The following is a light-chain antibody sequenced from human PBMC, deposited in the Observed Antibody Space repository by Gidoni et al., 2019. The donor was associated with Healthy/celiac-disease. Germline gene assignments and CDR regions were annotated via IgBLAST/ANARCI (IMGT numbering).Light chain of an antibody. Sequence: ESVLTQSPGTLSLSPGERATLSCRASQSVSSSYLAWYQQKPGQAPRLLIYGASSRATGIPDRFSGSGSGTDFTLTIRRLEPEDFAVYYCQQYGSSIFGGGTKVEIK. V-gene: IGKV3-20*01. J-gene: IGKJ4*01. CDR3: QQYGSSI. CDR1: QSVSSSY. CDR2: GAS.